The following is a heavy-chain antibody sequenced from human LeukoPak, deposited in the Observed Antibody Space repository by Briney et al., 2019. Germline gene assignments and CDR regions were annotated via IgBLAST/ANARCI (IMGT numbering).Heavy chain of an antibody. J-gene: IGHJ4*02. D-gene: IGHD3-3*01. CDR3: ARVLSKIKANRDYDFWSGYPDY. CDR1: GFTFSSYA. Sequence: PGGSLRLSCAASGFTFSSYAMHWVRQAPGKGLEWVAVISYDGSNKYYADSVKGRFTISRDNSKNTLYLQMNSLRAEDTAVYYCARVLSKIKANRDYDFWSGYPDYWGQGTLVTVSS. CDR2: ISYDGSNK. V-gene: IGHV3-30-3*01.